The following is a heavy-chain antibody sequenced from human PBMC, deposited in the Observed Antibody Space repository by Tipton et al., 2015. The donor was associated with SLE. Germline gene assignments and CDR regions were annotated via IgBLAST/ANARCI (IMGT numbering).Heavy chain of an antibody. CDR2: IHYSGST. V-gene: IGHV4-59*12. J-gene: IGHJ5*02. D-gene: IGHD3-9*01. CDR1: GGSISSFY. CDR3: ARFFYYDNSRAWGWFDP. Sequence: TLSLTCTVSGGSISSFYWSWIRQPPGKGLEWIGYIHYSGSTNCDPSLKSRVTISVGTSKNQFSLKLRSVTAADTAVYYCARFFYYDNSRAWGWFDPWGQGTLVIVSS.